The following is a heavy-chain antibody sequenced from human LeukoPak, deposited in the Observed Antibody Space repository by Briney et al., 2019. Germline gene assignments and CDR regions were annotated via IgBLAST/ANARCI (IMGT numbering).Heavy chain of an antibody. CDR3: ARDLVWVAAI. D-gene: IGHD2-15*01. Sequence: GGSLRLSCAASGFTFNDYWMTWVRQAPGKGLEWVANIKEDGSEKYYVDSVKGRFTISRDSTKKSLYLQMDSLRAEDTAMYYCARDLVWVAAIWGQGTLVTVSS. V-gene: IGHV3-7*01. J-gene: IGHJ4*02. CDR2: IKEDGSEK. CDR1: GFTFNDYW.